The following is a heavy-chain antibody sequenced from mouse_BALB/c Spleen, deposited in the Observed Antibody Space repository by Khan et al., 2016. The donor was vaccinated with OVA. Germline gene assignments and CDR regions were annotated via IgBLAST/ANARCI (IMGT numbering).Heavy chain of an antibody. V-gene: IGHV3-2*02. Sequence: EVQLQESGPGLVKPSQSLSLTCTVTGYSITSDYAWNWIRQFPGNKLEWMCYISYSGTTSYTPSLKSRISITRDTSKNQFFLQLNSLTTEDTATYYCTGGRAYWGQGTLVTVSA. CDR3: TGGRAY. CDR1: GYSITSDYA. J-gene: IGHJ3*01. D-gene: IGHD3-3*01. CDR2: ISYSGTT.